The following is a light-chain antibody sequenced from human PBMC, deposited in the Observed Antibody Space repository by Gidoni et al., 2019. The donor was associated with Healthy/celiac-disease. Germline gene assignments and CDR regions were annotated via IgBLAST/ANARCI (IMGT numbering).Light chain of an antibody. CDR3: QQYGSSVIT. CDR2: GAS. Sequence: EIVLTPSPGTLSLSPGERTTLSCRAMQSVSSSYLDWYQQKPGQAPRLLIYGASSRATGVPDRFSGSGSGTDFTLTISRLEPEDFAVYYCQQYGSSVITFGQXTRLEIK. J-gene: IGKJ5*01. V-gene: IGKV3-20*01. CDR1: QSVSSSY.